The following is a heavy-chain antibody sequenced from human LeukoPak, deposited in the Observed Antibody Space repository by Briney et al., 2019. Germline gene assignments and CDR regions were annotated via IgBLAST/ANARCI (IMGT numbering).Heavy chain of an antibody. J-gene: IGHJ4*02. CDR1: GVSMSSSY. V-gene: IGHV4-59*08. D-gene: IGHD6-19*01. Sequence: KPSETLSLICTVSGVSMSSSYWSWIRQPPGKGLEWIGYIHYSGAVNYNPSLKSRLTISVDTSKNQFSLNLTSVTAADTAVYYCARRTGVGVAATFDYWGLGTMVTVSS. CDR3: ARRTGVGVAATFDY. CDR2: IHYSGAV.